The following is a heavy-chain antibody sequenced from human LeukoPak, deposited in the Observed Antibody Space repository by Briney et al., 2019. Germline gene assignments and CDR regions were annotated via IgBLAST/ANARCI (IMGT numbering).Heavy chain of an antibody. V-gene: IGHV4-39*07. CDR3: AGDVLDYSNYVGMYYFDY. CDR2: IYYSGST. CDR1: GGSISSYY. D-gene: IGHD4-11*01. Sequence: SETLSLTCTVSGGSISSYYWGWIRQPPGKGLEWIGSIYYSGSTYYNPSLKSRVTRSVDTSKNQSSLKLSSVTAADTAVYYCAGDVLDYSNYVGMYYFDYWGQGTLVTVSS. J-gene: IGHJ4*02.